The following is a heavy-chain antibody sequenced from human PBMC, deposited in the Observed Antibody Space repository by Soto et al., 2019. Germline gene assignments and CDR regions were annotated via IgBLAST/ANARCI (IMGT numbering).Heavy chain of an antibody. D-gene: IGHD5-18*01. CDR3: AHSPLYSSFDY. J-gene: IGHJ4*02. Sequence: QITLKESGPPLVKPTQTLTLTCTFSGFSLSTSGVGVGWIRQPPGKALEWLALIYLDDDKRYSPSLQSRLTLPTDTSNIQVVLTMPNMDPVDTATYYCAHSPLYSSFDYWGQGTLVTVSS. V-gene: IGHV2-5*02. CDR1: GFSLSTSGVG. CDR2: IYLDDDK.